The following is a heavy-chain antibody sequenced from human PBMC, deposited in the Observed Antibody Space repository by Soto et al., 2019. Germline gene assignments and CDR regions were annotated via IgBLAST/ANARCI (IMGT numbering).Heavy chain of an antibody. D-gene: IGHD5-12*01. CDR1: GGSISSYY. Sequence: QVQLQESGPGLVKPSETLSLTCTVSGGSISSYYWSWIRQPPGKGLEWIGYIYYSGSTNYNPSLKSRVTISVDTSKNQFSLKLSSVTAADTAVYYCARALGYSGYDGFDYWGQGTLVTVSS. J-gene: IGHJ4*02. CDR2: IYYSGST. CDR3: ARALGYSGYDGFDY. V-gene: IGHV4-59*01.